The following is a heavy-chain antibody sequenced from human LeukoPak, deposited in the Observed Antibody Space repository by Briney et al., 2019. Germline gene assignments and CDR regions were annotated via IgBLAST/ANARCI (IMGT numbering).Heavy chain of an antibody. V-gene: IGHV4-34*01. CDR3: ARVPPYGSGRGYFDY. Sequence: PSETLSLTCAVYGGSFSGYYWSWIRQPPGKGLEWIGEINHNGSTNYNPSLKSRVTISVDTSKNQFSLKLSSVTAADTAVYYCARVPPYGSGRGYFDYWGQGTLVTVSS. J-gene: IGHJ4*02. CDR2: INHNGST. CDR1: GGSFSGYY. D-gene: IGHD3-10*01.